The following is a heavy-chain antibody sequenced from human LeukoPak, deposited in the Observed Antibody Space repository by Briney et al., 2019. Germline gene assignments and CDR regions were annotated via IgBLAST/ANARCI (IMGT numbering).Heavy chain of an antibody. V-gene: IGHV3-23*01. Sequence: GGSLRLSCAASGFTFSSCAMSWVRQAPGKGLEWVSAISGSGGSTYYADSVKGRFTISRDNSKNTLYLQMNSLRAEDTAVYYCAKDVAGYSSSWYYGYWGQGTLVTVSS. CDR2: ISGSGGST. D-gene: IGHD6-13*01. CDR3: AKDVAGYSSSWYYGY. CDR1: GFTFSSCA. J-gene: IGHJ4*02.